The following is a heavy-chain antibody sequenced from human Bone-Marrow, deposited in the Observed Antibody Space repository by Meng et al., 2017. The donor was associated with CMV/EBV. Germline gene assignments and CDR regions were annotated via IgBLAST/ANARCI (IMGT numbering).Heavy chain of an antibody. CDR2: IRYEGSRK. Sequence: GESLKISCAASGFTFNNYGMHWVRQAPGKGLEWVAFIRYEGSRKYEAESVRGRFTISRDNSKSTLYLLMNSLRPEDTAVYYCAKPGRHCSSSSCWLDYWGQGTLVTGSS. CDR3: AKPGRHCSSSSCWLDY. CDR1: GFTFNNYG. J-gene: IGHJ4*02. D-gene: IGHD2-2*01. V-gene: IGHV3-30*02.